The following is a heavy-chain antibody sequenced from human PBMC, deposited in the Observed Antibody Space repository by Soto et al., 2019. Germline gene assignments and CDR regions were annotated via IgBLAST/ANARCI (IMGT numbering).Heavy chain of an antibody. J-gene: IGHJ6*02. CDR2: IYSGGST. CDR1: GFTFSSNY. V-gene: IGHV3-53*01. D-gene: IGHD5-12*01. Sequence: GGSLRLSCAASGFTFSSNYMSWVRQAPGKGLEWVSVIYSGGSTYYADSVKGRLTISRDNSKNTLYLQMNSLRAEDTAVYYCARDSRRGDSGYDYYYYHGMDVWGQGTTVTVSS. CDR3: ARDSRRGDSGYDYYYYHGMDV.